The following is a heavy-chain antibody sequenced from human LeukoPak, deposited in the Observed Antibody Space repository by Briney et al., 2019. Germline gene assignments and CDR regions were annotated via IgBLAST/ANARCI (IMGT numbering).Heavy chain of an antibody. Sequence: SETLSLTCTVSGGSISNSYWSSIRQPPGKGLEWIGYIYYTGDSNYNPSLKSRVAISLDTSKNQLSLNLRSVTAADTAVYYCARHEFASPFDSWGQGTLVTVSS. CDR3: ARHEFASPFDS. CDR1: GGSISNSY. J-gene: IGHJ4*02. CDR2: IYYTGDS. V-gene: IGHV4-59*08. D-gene: IGHD2-21*01.